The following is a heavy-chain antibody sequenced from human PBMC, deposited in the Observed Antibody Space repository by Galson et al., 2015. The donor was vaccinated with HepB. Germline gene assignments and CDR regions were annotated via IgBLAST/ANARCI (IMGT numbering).Heavy chain of an antibody. CDR1: GFTFSSYA. Sequence: SLRLSCAASGFTFSSYAMHWVRQAPGKGLEWVAVISYDGSNKYYADSVKGRFTISRDNSKSTLYLQMNSLRAEDTAVYYCARARKEQWLVQGYWGQGTLVTVSS. V-gene: IGHV3-30-3*01. CDR2: ISYDGSNK. J-gene: IGHJ4*02. D-gene: IGHD6-19*01. CDR3: ARARKEQWLVQGY.